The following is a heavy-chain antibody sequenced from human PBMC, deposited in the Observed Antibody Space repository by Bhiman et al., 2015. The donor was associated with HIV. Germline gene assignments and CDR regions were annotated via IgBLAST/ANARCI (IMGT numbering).Heavy chain of an antibody. D-gene: IGHD1-26*01. CDR2: SSSSYI. J-gene: IGHJ3*02. CDR3: ASQWELPPDAFDI. V-gene: IGHV3-21*01. Sequence: EVQLVESGGGLVQPGGSLRLSCAASGFTFSSYSSSSSYIYYADSVKGRFTISRDNAKNSLYLQMNSLRAEDTAVYYCASQWELPPDAFDIWGQGTMVTVSS. CDR1: GFTFSSY.